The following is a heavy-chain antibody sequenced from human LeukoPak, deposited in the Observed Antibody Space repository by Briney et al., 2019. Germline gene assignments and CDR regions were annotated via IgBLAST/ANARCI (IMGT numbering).Heavy chain of an antibody. V-gene: IGHV3-23*01. J-gene: IGHJ5*01. CDR1: GVAFSFFA. Sequence: GGSLRLSCEASGVAFSFFAMSCLRQAPGKGLEWVSTINANSGTRSYAASVRGRFAISRDNSKNTLYLQLNTLRADDTAVYYCAESKSGGPACTGDSFAPWGQGTLVAVSS. D-gene: IGHD2-8*02. CDR2: INANSGTR. CDR3: AESKSGGPACTGDSFAP.